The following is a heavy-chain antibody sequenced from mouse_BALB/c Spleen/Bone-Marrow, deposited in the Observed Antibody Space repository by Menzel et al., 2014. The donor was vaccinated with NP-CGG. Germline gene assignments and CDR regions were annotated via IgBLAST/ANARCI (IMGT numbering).Heavy chain of an antibody. CDR1: GFTFSSFG. J-gene: IGHJ2*01. CDR3: ARGGGWDGGDLAY. D-gene: IGHD4-1*01. V-gene: IGHV5-17*02. CDR2: ISSGSNNI. Sequence: EVQLVESGGGLVQPGGSRKLSCAASGFTFSSFGMHWVRQAPEKGLEWVAYISSGSNNIYYVDTVKGRFTISRDNPKNPLFLQRTSRGSGDPPFFFGARGGGWDGGDLAYGGQGPPLTVSS.